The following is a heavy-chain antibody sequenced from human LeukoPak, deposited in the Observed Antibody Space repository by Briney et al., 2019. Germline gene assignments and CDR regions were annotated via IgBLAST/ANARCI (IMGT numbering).Heavy chain of an antibody. CDR3: AARPPIIVGGPFDY. J-gene: IGHJ4*02. CDR2: IGGGGDST. V-gene: IGHV3-23*01. D-gene: IGHD2/OR15-2a*01. Sequence: GGSLRLSCAAAGLTVSRCAMGWVRLAPGKWLEWVSTIGGGGDSTYYAGSVKGRFTMSRDHSKSTLYLQMNSLRAEDTAVYYCAARPPIIVGGPFDYWGQGILVTVSS. CDR1: GLTVSRCA.